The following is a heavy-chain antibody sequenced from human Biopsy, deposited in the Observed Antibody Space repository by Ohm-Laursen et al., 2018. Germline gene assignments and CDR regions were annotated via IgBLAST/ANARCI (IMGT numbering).Heavy chain of an antibody. CDR1: GGSISGYY. CDR2: INHRGYT. D-gene: IGHD6-19*01. V-gene: IGHV4-34*01. CDR3: ARSGQWARYYFDY. J-gene: IGHJ4*01. Sequence: GTLSLTCAVSGGSISGYYWSWIRQPPGKGLEWIGEINHRGYTDYNASLKGRVSISVDRSKNQLSLNLTSATAADTAVFYCARSGQWARYYFDYWGHGTLVTVSP.